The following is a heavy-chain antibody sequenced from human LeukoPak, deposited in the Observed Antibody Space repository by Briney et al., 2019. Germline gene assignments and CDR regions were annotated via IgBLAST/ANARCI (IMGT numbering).Heavy chain of an antibody. D-gene: IGHD6-13*01. Sequence: GGSLRLSCAASGFTFSSYGMHWVRQAPGKGLEWVAVISYDGSNKYYADSVKGRFTISRDNSKNTLYLQMNSLRAEDTAVYYCAKDLDPYSSSWLIDYWGQGTLVTVSS. CDR1: GFTFSSYG. CDR2: ISYDGSNK. CDR3: AKDLDPYSSSWLIDY. V-gene: IGHV3-30*18. J-gene: IGHJ4*02.